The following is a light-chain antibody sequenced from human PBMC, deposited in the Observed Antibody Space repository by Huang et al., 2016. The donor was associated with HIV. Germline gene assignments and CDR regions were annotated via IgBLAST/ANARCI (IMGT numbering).Light chain of an antibody. CDR2: LTS. CDR1: QNLLHSRGHNR. V-gene: IGKV2-28*01. Sequence: EIVMTQSPLSLPVSPGQPASIACTYSQNLLHSRGHNRLAWYLQKPGQSPQLLIFLTSNRASGVPDKFTGSGSGSNFTLSINKVQPDDVGIYYCMQGLQTPPTFGQGTKLEI. J-gene: IGKJ2*01. CDR3: MQGLQTPPT.